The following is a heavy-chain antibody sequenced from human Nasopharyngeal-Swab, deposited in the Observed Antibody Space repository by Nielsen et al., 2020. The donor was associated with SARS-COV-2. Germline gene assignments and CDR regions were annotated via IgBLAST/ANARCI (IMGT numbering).Heavy chain of an antibody. D-gene: IGHD3-22*01. J-gene: IGHJ5*02. Sequence: GSLRLSCTVSGGSISSSSYYWGWIRQPPGKGLEWIGSIYYSGSTYYNPSLKSRVTISVDTSKNQFSLKLSSVTAADTAVYYCAKNYYDSSGYRNWFDPWDQGTLVTVSS. V-gene: IGHV4-39*07. CDR3: AKNYYDSSGYRNWFDP. CDR1: GGSISSSSYY. CDR2: IYYSGST.